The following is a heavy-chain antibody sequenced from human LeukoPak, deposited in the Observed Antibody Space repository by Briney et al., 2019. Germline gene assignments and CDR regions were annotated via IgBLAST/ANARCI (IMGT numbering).Heavy chain of an antibody. J-gene: IGHJ3*02. CDR2: ISGDSKYI. CDR3: ARIVVGWGAFDI. CDR1: GFTFSRYT. D-gene: IGHD2-21*01. Sequence: GGSLRLSCAGSGFTFSRYTFNWVRQAPGRGLEWVSAISGDSKYIYYTDSVKGRFTISRDNARNSVYLQMNSLGAEDTAVYYCARIVVGWGAFDIWGQGTTVTVSS. V-gene: IGHV3-21*01.